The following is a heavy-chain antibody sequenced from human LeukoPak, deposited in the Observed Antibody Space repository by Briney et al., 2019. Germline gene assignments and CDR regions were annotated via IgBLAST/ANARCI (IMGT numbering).Heavy chain of an antibody. D-gene: IGHD2-8*02. CDR3: ATTGGESELEDGRLSLPPHY. Sequence: SETLSLTCAVYGGSFSGYYWSWIRQPPGKGLEWIGEINHSGSTNYNPSLKSRVTISVDTSKNQFSPKLSSVTAADTAVYYCATTGGESELEDGRLSLPPHYWGQGTLVTVSS. CDR1: GGSFSGYY. V-gene: IGHV4-34*01. CDR2: INHSGST. J-gene: IGHJ4*02.